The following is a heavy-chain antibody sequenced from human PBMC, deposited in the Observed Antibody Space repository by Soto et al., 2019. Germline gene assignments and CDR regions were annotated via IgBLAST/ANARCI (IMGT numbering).Heavy chain of an antibody. V-gene: IGHV3-23*01. CDR1: GFTFSSYA. D-gene: IGHD4-17*01. CDR2: ISGSGGST. J-gene: IGHJ6*02. Sequence: GGSLRLSCAASGFTFSSYAMSWFRQAPGKGLEWVSAISGSGGSTYYADSVKGRFTISRDNSKNTLYLQMNSLRAEDTAVYYCAKGYGDYGDYYGMDVXGQGTTVTVS. CDR3: AKGYGDYGDYYGMDV.